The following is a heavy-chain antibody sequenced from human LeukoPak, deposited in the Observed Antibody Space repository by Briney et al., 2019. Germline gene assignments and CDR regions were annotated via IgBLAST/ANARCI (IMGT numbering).Heavy chain of an antibody. J-gene: IGHJ6*03. Sequence: GASVKVSCKASGYTFTGYYMHWVRQAPGQGLEWMGWINPNSGGTNFARKFQGRVTMTRDTSISTVYMELSRLKSDDTAVYYCARGVYCSSTSCYSGLGYYYYYIDVWGKGTTVTVSS. D-gene: IGHD2-2*02. V-gene: IGHV1-2*02. CDR2: INPNSGGT. CDR1: GYTFTGYY. CDR3: ARGVYCSSTSCYSGLGYYYYYIDV.